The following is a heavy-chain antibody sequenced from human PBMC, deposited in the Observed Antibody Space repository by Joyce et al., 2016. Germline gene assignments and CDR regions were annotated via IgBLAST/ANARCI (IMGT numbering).Heavy chain of an antibody. CDR3: AGTFNYPHHDGMDV. CDR2: IIPMLNMT. Sequence: QVHLVQSGAEVKKSGSSVKVSCKASGGSFNKYTVSWVRQAPGQGLAWMGRIIPMLNMTNYAQEFQGRVTITASKSTTTAYMQLTGLRSDDTAVYFCAGTFNYPHHDGMDVWGQGTTVTVSS. CDR1: GGSFNKYT. D-gene: IGHD5-24*01. J-gene: IGHJ6*01. V-gene: IGHV1-69*02.